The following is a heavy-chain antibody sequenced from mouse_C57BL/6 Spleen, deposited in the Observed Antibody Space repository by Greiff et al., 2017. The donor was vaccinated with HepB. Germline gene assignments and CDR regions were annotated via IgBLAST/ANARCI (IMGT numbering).Heavy chain of an antibody. CDR1: GFTFSDYG. D-gene: IGHD1-1*01. V-gene: IGHV5-17*01. CDR2: ISSGSSTI. CDR3: ARRSYYGSGAMDY. J-gene: IGHJ4*01. Sequence: DVHLVESGGGLVKPGGSLKLSCAASGFTFSDYGMHWVRQAPEKGLEWVAYISSGSSTIYYADTVKGRFTISRDNAKNTLFLQMTSLRSEDTAMYYCARRSYYGSGAMDYWGQGTSVTVSS.